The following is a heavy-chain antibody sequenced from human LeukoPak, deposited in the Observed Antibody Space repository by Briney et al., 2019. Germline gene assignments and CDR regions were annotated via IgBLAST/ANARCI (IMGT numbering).Heavy chain of an antibody. J-gene: IGHJ4*02. CDR1: GFTFSEAW. CDR2: IKRNIDSGAI. CDR3: GLGSGRSDFDY. D-gene: IGHD3-10*01. Sequence: GGSLRLSCAVSGFTFSEAWMNWVRQAPGKGLEWVARIKRNIDSGAIDYAASVKGRFTISRDDSKNTVYLQMNSLTTEDTAVYYCGLGSGRSDFDYWGQGTLVTVSS. V-gene: IGHV3-15*01.